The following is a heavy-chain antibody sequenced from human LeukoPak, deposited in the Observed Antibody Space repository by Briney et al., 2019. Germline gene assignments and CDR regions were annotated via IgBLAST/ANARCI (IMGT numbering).Heavy chain of an antibody. V-gene: IGHV3-30*02. Sequence: GGSLRLSCAASGFTFSNFAMHWVRQAPGKGLEWVAFIAFDGSNKYYAESVKGRFTISRDNSKNTLYLQMSSLRAEDTAVYYCATTMYSGKYYFDYWGQGTLVTVSS. D-gene: IGHD1-26*01. J-gene: IGHJ4*02. CDR3: ATTMYSGKYYFDY. CDR1: GFTFSNFA. CDR2: IAFDGSNK.